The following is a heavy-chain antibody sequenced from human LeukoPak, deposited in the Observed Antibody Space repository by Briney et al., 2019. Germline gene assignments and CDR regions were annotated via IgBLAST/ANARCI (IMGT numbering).Heavy chain of an antibody. CDR1: GFTFSSYA. Sequence: GGSLRLSCAASGFTFSSYAMSWVRQAPGKGLEWVSAISGRGYSTYYADSVKGRFTISRDNSKNTLYLQVKSLRAEDTAVYYCAKESGTSGTSSCFDYWGQGTLVTVSS. CDR2: ISGRGYST. D-gene: IGHD1-1*01. V-gene: IGHV3-23*01. J-gene: IGHJ4*02. CDR3: AKESGTSGTSSCFDY.